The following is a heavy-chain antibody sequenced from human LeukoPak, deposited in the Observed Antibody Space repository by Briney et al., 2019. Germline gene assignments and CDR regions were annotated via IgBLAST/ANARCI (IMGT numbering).Heavy chain of an antibody. Sequence: ASVKVSCKASGYTFTSYYMHWVRQAPGQGLECMGIINPSGGSTSYAQKFQGRVTMTRDTSTSTVYMELSSLRSEDTAVYYCAREGGPPEINILRYFDWLDNLSPHNYYFDYWGQGTLVTVSS. CDR1: GYTFTSYY. D-gene: IGHD3-9*01. V-gene: IGHV1-46*01. J-gene: IGHJ4*02. CDR3: AREGGPPEINILRYFDWLDNLSPHNYYFDY. CDR2: INPSGGST.